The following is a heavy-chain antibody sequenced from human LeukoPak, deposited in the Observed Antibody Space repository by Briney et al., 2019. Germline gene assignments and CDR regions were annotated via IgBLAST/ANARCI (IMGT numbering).Heavy chain of an antibody. CDR1: GFTFSSYA. Sequence: GGSLRLSCAASGFTFSSYAMHWVRQAPGKGLEWVTVISYDGSNKYYADSVKGRFTISRDNSKNTLYLQMNSLRAEDTAVYYCAGNSGYDGGMYYYYYMDVWGKGTTVTVSS. V-gene: IGHV3-30-3*01. D-gene: IGHD5-12*01. CDR3: AGNSGYDGGMYYYYYMDV. CDR2: ISYDGSNK. J-gene: IGHJ6*03.